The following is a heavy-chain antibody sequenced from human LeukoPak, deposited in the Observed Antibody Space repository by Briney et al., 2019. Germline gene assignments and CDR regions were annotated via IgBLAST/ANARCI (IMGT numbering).Heavy chain of an antibody. CDR3: ARHNTTWYYFDY. Sequence: SETLSLTCTVSGGSISSYYWSWIRQPPGKRLEWIGYIYYSGSTNYSPSLKSRVTMSVDTSKSQLSLKLSSVTAADTAVYYCARHNTTWYYFDYWGQGALVTVSS. J-gene: IGHJ4*02. D-gene: IGHD6-13*01. CDR2: IYYSGST. V-gene: IGHV4-59*01. CDR1: GGSISSYY.